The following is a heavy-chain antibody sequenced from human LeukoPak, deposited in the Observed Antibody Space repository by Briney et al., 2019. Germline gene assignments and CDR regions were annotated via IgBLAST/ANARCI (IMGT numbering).Heavy chain of an antibody. J-gene: IGHJ4*02. CDR2: ISSSSSTI. CDR1: GFTFSSYS. V-gene: IGHV3-48*01. CDR3: ARIYYDFWSARSLYYFDY. D-gene: IGHD3-3*01. Sequence: PSGGSLRLSCAASGFTFSSYSMNWVRQAPGKGLEWVSYISSSSSTIYYADSVKGRFTISRDNAENSLYLQMNSLRAEDTAVYYCARIYYDFWSARSLYYFDYWGQGTLVTVSS.